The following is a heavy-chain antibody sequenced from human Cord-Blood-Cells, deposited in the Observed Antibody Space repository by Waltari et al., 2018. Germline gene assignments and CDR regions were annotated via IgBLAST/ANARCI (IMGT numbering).Heavy chain of an antibody. V-gene: IGHV5-51*01. Sequence: EVQLVQSGAEVKKPGESLKISCKGSGYSFTSYWIGWVRQMPGKGLEWMGIIYPGDSDTRDSPSLQGQVTISAEKSISTAYLQWSSLKASDTAMYYCARHFQGPSSSWYADYWGQGTLVTVSS. CDR3: ARHFQGPSSSWYADY. D-gene: IGHD6-13*01. J-gene: IGHJ4*02. CDR1: GYSFTSYW. CDR2: IYPGDSDT.